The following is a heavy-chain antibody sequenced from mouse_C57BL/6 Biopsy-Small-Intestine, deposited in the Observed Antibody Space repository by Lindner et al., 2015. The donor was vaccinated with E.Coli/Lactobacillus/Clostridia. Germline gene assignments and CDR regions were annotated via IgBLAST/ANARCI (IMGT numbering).Heavy chain of an antibody. D-gene: IGHD1-1*01. Sequence: VQLQESGTELVRPGTSVKMSCKASGYTFTNYWIGWAKQRPGHGLEWIGDIYPGGGYTNYNEKFKGKATLTADISSSTVYMQFSSLTSEDSAIYYCARETTDYFDYWGRGTTLTVSS. J-gene: IGHJ2*01. CDR3: ARETTDYFDY. CDR1: GYTFTNYW. V-gene: IGHV1-63*01. CDR2: IYPGGGYT.